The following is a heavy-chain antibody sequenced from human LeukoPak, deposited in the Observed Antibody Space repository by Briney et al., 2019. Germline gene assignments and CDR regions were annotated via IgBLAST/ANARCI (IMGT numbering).Heavy chain of an antibody. V-gene: IGHV3-48*04. CDR2: ISSSSISM. D-gene: IGHD2-2*01. CDR3: AGYCSSTSCRNIDY. J-gene: IGHJ4*02. CDR1: GFTFSSHS. Sequence: GGSLRLSCAASGFTFSSHSMNWVRQAPGKGLEWVSYISSSSISMYYADSVKGRFTISRDNAKNSLYLQMNSLRAEDTAVYYCAGYCSSTSCRNIDYWGQGTLVTVSS.